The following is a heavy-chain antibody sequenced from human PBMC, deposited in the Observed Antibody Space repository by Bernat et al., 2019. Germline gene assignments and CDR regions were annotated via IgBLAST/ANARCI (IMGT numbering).Heavy chain of an antibody. J-gene: IGHJ6*03. CDR3: AKGLGGSGNFCYYMDV. Sequence: EVQLLESGGGLVQPGGSLRLSCAASGFTFRSYAMSWVRQAPGKGLGWVSAIGNSGVSTYYEDTERGRFMIARDNSKNALYLEMNSLRVEDTAVYYCAKGLGGSGNFCYYMDVWGKGTTVTVSS. D-gene: IGHD6-25*01. CDR2: IGNSGVST. CDR1: GFTFRSYA. V-gene: IGHV3-23*01.